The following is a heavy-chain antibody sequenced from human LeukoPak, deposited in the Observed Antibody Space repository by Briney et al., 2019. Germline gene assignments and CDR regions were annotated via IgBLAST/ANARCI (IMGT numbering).Heavy chain of an antibody. V-gene: IGHV3-64*01. J-gene: IGHJ4*02. CDR3: ARPSTSGWYAPFF. D-gene: IGHD6-19*01. CDR1: GFTFSTYV. CDR2: ISSKGDYT. Sequence: GGSLRLSCAASGFTFSTYVMHWVRQAPGKGLEYVAAISSKGDYTHYANSVKGRFTISRDNSKNTLHLEMGSLRAEDMAVYYCARPSTSGWYAPFFWGQGTLVTVSS.